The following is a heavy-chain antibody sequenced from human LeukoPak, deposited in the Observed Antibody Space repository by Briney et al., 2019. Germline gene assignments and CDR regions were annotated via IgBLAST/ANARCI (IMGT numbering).Heavy chain of an antibody. CDR1: GFTFSNDA. J-gene: IGHJ4*02. Sequence: GGSLRLSCVASGFTFSNDAMSWVRQAPGKGLEWVSSTSDSGDSAYYADSVKGRFTISRDDSKNTIYLQMNSLRAEDTAVYYCAKGSMITFGGVIALNYFDYWGQGTLVTVSS. D-gene: IGHD3-16*02. CDR3: AKGSMITFGGVIALNYFDY. V-gene: IGHV3-23*01. CDR2: TSDSGDSA.